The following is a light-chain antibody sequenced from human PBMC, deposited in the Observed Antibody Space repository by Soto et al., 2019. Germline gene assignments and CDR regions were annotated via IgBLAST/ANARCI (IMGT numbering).Light chain of an antibody. CDR2: GAS. Sequence: DIQMTQSPSSLSASLGDRVTITCRTSHSISNNLNWYQQKLGKAPKLLIYGASSLQSGVPSRFSGSGSGTDFTLIISSLQPEDSATYYCQESNRVPFTFGGGTKLEIK. V-gene: IGKV1-39*01. CDR3: QESNRVPFT. CDR1: HSISNN. J-gene: IGKJ4*01.